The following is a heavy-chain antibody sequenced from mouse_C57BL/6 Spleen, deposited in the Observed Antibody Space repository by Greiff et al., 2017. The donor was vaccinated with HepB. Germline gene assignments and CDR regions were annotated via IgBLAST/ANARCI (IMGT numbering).Heavy chain of an antibody. D-gene: IGHD2-2*01. J-gene: IGHJ2*01. V-gene: IGHV5-4*01. CDR2: ISDGGSYT. CDR1: GFTFSSYA. Sequence: EVQLMESGGGLVKPGGSLKLSCAASGFTFSSYAMSWVRQTPEKRLEWVATISDGGSYTYYPDNVKGRFTISRDNAKNNLYLQMSHLKSEDTAMYYCARRGFYYGYDRGGYFDYWGQGTTLTVSS. CDR3: ARRGFYYGYDRGGYFDY.